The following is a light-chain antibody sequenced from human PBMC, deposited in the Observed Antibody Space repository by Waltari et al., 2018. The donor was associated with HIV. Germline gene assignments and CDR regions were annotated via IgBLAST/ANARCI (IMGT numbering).Light chain of an antibody. V-gene: IGKV3-20*01. CDR3: HQYGTSPRT. CDR1: QTVTSNY. Sequence: EIVLAQSPRTLSLSPGERATLSCRASQTVTSNYLAWYQVRHGQAPRLLIYGASIRATGVPDKFSGSGSGTDFTLTIGRLEPEDFAVYYCHQYGTSPRTFGQGSKVEIK. CDR2: GAS. J-gene: IGKJ2*01.